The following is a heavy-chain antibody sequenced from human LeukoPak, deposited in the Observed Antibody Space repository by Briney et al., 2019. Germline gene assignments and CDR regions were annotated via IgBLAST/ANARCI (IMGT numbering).Heavy chain of an antibody. Sequence: KPSETLSRTCTVAGGSISSYYWIWMRQPPGKGLEGMGYIYYSGSTNYNPSLNSRVIITVDTSKNAFSVKLSSVTAADTAVYYCARQGIAVAGTPLDNWFDPWGQGTLVTVSS. CDR1: GGSISSYY. CDR3: ARQGIAVAGTPLDNWFDP. D-gene: IGHD6-19*01. CDR2: IYYSGST. J-gene: IGHJ5*02. V-gene: IGHV4-59*08.